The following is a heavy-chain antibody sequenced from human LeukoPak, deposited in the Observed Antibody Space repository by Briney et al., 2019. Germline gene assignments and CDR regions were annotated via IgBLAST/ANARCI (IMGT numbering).Heavy chain of an antibody. D-gene: IGHD6-13*01. J-gene: IGHJ5*02. CDR2: IYHSGST. CDR1: GGSISSSNW. V-gene: IGHV4-4*02. Sequence: TSETLSLTCAVSGGSISSSNWWSWVRQPPGKGLEWIGEIYHSGSTNYNPSLKSRVTISVDKSKNQFSLKPSSVTAADTAVYYCARDRNSSSWYRAGWFDPWGQRTLVTVSS. CDR3: ARDRNSSSWYRAGWFDP.